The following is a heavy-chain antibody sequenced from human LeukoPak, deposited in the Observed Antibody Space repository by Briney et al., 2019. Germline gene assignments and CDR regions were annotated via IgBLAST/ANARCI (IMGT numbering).Heavy chain of an antibody. CDR2: ISGSGGST. CDR3: AKERYYYFDY. CDR1: GFTFSGYG. J-gene: IGHJ4*02. Sequence: GGSLRLSCAASGFTFSGYGMNWVRQAPGKGLEWVSAISGSGGSTYYADSVKGRFTISRNNSKNTLYLQMNSLRAEDTAVYYCAKERYYYFDYWGQGTLVTVSS. V-gene: IGHV3-23*01. D-gene: IGHD2-21*01.